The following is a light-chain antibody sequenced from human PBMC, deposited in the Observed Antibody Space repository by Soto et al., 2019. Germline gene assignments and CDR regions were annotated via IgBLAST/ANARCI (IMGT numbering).Light chain of an antibody. CDR1: HSVGTN. CDR3: QQYNNWPTWT. CDR2: GAS. J-gene: IGKJ1*01. V-gene: IGKV3-15*01. Sequence: MTQSPDTLSVSPGDRVTLSCRASHSVGTNLACNQQKPGQAPRLLIYGASARATDVPVRFSGSGSGTEFTLTISSLQSEDFAIYYCQQYNNWPTWTFGPGTRVEIK.